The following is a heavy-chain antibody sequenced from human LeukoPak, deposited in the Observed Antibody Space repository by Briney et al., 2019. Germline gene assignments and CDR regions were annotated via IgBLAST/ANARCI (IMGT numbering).Heavy chain of an antibody. Sequence: ASVEVSCKTSGYTFTSYDINWVRQATGQGLEWMGWMNPNSGNTGYAQKFQGRVTMTRNIFISTAYMELSSLRSEDTAVYYCARVEYISSYSHVYWGQGTLVTVSS. CDR3: ARVEYISSYSHVY. CDR2: MNPNSGNT. J-gene: IGHJ4*02. D-gene: IGHD3-22*01. CDR1: GYTFTSYD. V-gene: IGHV1-8*01.